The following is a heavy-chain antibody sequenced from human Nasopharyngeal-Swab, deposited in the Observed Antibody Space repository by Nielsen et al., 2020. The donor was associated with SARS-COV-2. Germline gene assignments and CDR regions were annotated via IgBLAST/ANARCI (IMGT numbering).Heavy chain of an antibody. Sequence: GGSLRLSCATSGFTFRIYGMHWVRQAPGKGLEWVAVTSSDGSNKSYADSVKGRFTISKDYAQNTLYLHMNSLRAEDTAVYYCAKGLRVGSAYYFYYYMDVWGKGTTVTVSS. CDR3: AKGLRVGSAYYFYYYMDV. CDR1: GFTFRIYG. CDR2: TSSDGSNK. V-gene: IGHV3-30*05. D-gene: IGHD1-26*01. J-gene: IGHJ6*03.